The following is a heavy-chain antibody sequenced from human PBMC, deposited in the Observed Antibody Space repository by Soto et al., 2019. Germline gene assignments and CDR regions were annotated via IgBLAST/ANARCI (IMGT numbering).Heavy chain of an antibody. V-gene: IGHV3-21*01. CDR2: ISSSSSYI. Sequence: VGSLRLSCAASGFTFSSYSMNWVRQAPGKGLEWVSSISSSSSYIYYADSVKGRFTISRDNAKNSLYLQMNSLRAEDTAVYYCARQPNYYDSSGPFDYWGQETLVTVSS. CDR1: GFTFSSYS. CDR3: ARQPNYYDSSGPFDY. D-gene: IGHD3-22*01. J-gene: IGHJ4*02.